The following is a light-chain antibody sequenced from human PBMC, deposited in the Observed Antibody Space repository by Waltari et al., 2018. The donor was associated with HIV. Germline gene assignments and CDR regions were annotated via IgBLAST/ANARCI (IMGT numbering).Light chain of an antibody. J-gene: IGKJ2*01. V-gene: IGKV3-20*01. CDR2: GAS. CDR1: QSVRRSS. CDR3: HQYGYSPYT. Sequence: EIVLTQSPGTLSLSPGERATLSCRASQSVRRSSLAWYRQKPGQAPRLLSYGASSRATGIPDRFSGSGSGTDFSLTISRLEPEDSAVYHCHQYGYSPYTFGQGTKLEIK.